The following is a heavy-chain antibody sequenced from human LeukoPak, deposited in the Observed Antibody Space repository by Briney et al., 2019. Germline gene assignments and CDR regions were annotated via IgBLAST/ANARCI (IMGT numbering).Heavy chain of an antibody. D-gene: IGHD6-13*01. V-gene: IGHV4-61*08. CDR2: IFYTGST. CDR1: GGSISSDGYY. J-gene: IGHJ4*02. CDR3: AAGRGIAAPLDY. Sequence: SQTLSLTCTVSGGSISSDGYYWSWIRQHPGKGLEWIGYIFYTGSTNYNPSLKSRVTTSIDTSKNQFSLKLNSVTAADTAVFYCAAGRGIAAPLDYWGQGILVTVSS.